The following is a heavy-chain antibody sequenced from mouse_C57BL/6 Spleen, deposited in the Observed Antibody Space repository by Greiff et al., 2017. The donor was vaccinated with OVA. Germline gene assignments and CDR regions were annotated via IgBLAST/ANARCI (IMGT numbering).Heavy chain of an antibody. D-gene: IGHD1-1*02. CDR3: GRGNGSIYCALDD. J-gene: IGHJ4*01. V-gene: IGHV1-9*01. CDR1: GYTFTGYW. Sequence: QVQLQQSGAELMKPGASVKLSCKATGYTFTGYWIEWVKQRPGHGLEWIGEIVPGSGSTNYNEKFKGKATFTADTSSNTDYMQLSSLTTEDSAIDCCGRGNGSIYCALDDWGQGTTVTVSS. CDR2: IVPGSGST.